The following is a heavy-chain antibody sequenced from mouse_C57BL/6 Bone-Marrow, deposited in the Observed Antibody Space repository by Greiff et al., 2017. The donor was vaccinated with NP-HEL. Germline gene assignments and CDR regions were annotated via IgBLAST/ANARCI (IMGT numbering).Heavy chain of an antibody. Sequence: DVKLVESGGDLVKPGGSLKLSCAASGFTFSSYGMSWVRQTPDKRLEWVATISSGGSYTYYPDSVKGRFTISRDNAKNTLYLQMSSLKSEDTAMYYCARGDYGSSYGYYFDYWGQGTTLTVSS. V-gene: IGHV5-6*02. CDR2: ISSGGSYT. CDR1: GFTFSSYG. J-gene: IGHJ2*01. CDR3: ARGDYGSSYGYYFDY. D-gene: IGHD1-1*01.